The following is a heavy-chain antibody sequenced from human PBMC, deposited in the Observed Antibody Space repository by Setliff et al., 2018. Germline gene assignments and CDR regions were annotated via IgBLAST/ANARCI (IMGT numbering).Heavy chain of an antibody. D-gene: IGHD5-12*01. V-gene: IGHV1-24*01. CDR3: AREGVDIRSSTDYRYYMDV. J-gene: IGHJ6*03. CDR2: FDFEDGET. CDR1: GYTLTKLP. Sequence: GASVKVSCKVSGYTLTKLPMHWVRQAPGKGLEWMGGFDFEDGETIYAHKFQGRVTIITDEFTGTAYMELSSLRTEDTAVYYCAREGVDIRSSTDYRYYMDVWGKGTTVTAP.